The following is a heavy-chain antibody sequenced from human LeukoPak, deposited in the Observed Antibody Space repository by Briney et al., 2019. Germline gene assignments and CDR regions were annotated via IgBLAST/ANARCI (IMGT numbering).Heavy chain of an antibody. CDR2: IYYSGST. V-gene: IGHV4-59*08. CDR1: GGSISSYS. Sequence: SETLSLTCTVSGGSISSYSWSWVRQPPGKGLEWIGHIYYSGSTNYNPSLESRVTISVDTSKNQFSLKLSSVTAADTAVYYCTRASEMASDYWGQGTLVTVSS. CDR3: TRASEMASDY. D-gene: IGHD5-24*01. J-gene: IGHJ4*02.